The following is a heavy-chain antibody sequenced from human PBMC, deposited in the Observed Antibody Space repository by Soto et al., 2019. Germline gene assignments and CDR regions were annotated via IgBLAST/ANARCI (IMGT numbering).Heavy chain of an antibody. J-gene: IGHJ6*02. D-gene: IGHD3-3*01. CDR3: ARASYYDFWSGYKVYYYGMDV. V-gene: IGHV1-18*04. CDR2: ISAYNGNT. CDR1: GYTFTSYG. Sequence: ASVKVSCKASGYTFTSYGISWVRQAPGQGLEWMGWISAYNGNTNYAQKLQGRVTMTTDTSTSTAYMELRSLRSDDTAVYYCARASYYDFWSGYKVYYYGMDVCG.